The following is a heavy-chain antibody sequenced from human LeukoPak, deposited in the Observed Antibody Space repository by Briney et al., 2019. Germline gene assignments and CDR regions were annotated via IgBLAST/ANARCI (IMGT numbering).Heavy chain of an antibody. J-gene: IGHJ4*02. D-gene: IGHD3-3*01. CDR2: ISGSGDNT. V-gene: IGHV3-23*01. CDR1: GFTFSIYA. CDR3: AKEGDFWSGQIGS. Sequence: GGSLRLSCAASGFTFSIYAMSWVRQAPGKGLEWVSGISGSGDNTYYADPVKGRFTISRDNSKNTLYLQMNSLRAEDTAVYYCAKEGDFWSGQIGSWGQGTLVTVSS.